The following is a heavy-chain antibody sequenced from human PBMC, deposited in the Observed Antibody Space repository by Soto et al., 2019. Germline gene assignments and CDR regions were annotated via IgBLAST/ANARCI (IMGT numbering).Heavy chain of an antibody. Sequence: SVQVSCEASGGTFSSYAISWVRQAPGQGLEWMGGIIPIFGTANYAQKFQGRVTITADESTSTAYMELSSLRSEDTAVYYCASTYYYGSGSYYPRPYYYYYYGMDVWGQGTTVTVSS. J-gene: IGHJ6*02. CDR2: IIPIFGTA. CDR1: GGTFSSYA. CDR3: ASTYYYGSGSYYPRPYYYYYYGMDV. V-gene: IGHV1-69*13. D-gene: IGHD3-10*01.